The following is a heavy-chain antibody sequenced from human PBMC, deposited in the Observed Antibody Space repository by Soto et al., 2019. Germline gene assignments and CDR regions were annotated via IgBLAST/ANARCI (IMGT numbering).Heavy chain of an antibody. V-gene: IGHV4-59*01. J-gene: IGHJ3*02. CDR3: ARYNWGAMGAFDI. CDR2: IYYSGST. Sequence: PSETLSLTSTVSGGSISSYYWSWIRQPPGKGLEWIGYIYYSGSTNYNPSLKSRVTISVDTSKNQFSLKLSSVTAADTAVYYCARYNWGAMGAFDIWGQGTMVTVSS. D-gene: IGHD1-1*01. CDR1: GGSISSYY.